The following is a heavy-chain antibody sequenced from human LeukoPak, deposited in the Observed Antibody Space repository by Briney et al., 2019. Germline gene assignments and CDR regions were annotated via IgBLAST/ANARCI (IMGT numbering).Heavy chain of an antibody. Sequence: YYXXXXXXXPGKGLEWXGEINHSGSTNYNPSLKSRVTISVDTSKNQFSLKLSSVTAADTAVYYCARGLEYSSSSPFDYWGQGTLVTVSS. V-gene: IGHV4-34*01. CDR1: YY. CDR2: INHSGST. D-gene: IGHD6-6*01. J-gene: IGHJ4*02. CDR3: ARGLEYSSSSPFDY.